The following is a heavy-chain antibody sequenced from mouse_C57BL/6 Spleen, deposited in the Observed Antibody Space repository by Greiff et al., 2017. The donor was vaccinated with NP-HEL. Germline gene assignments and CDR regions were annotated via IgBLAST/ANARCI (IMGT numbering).Heavy chain of an antibody. CDR3: ASNYYGSSRDYFDY. V-gene: IGHV1-64*01. CDR2: IHPNSGST. D-gene: IGHD1-1*01. CDR1: GYTFTSYW. Sequence: VQLQQSGAELVKPGASVKLSCKASGYTFTSYWMHWVKQRPGQGLEWIGMIHPNSGSTNYNEKFKSKATLTVDKSSSTAYMQLSSLTSEDSAVYYCASNYYGSSRDYFDYWGQGTTLTVSS. J-gene: IGHJ2*01.